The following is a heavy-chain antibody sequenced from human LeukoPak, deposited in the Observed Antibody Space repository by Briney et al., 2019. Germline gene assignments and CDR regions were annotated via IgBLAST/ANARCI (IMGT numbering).Heavy chain of an antibody. Sequence: GESLKISCKGSGYSFTSYWIGWVRQMPGKGLEWMGIIYPGDSDTRYSPSFQGQVTISADKSISTAYLQWSSLKASDTAMYYCARHAEDIAAAGTEFDYWGQGTLVTVSS. V-gene: IGHV5-51*01. CDR2: IYPGDSDT. CDR1: GYSFTSYW. CDR3: ARHAEDIAAAGTEFDY. J-gene: IGHJ4*02. D-gene: IGHD6-13*01.